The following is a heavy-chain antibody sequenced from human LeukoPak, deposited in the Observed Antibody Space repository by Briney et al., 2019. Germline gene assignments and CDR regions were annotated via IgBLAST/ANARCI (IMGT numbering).Heavy chain of an antibody. Sequence: GATLRLSCAASGFTFSTYAMSWVRQAPGRGLEWVSAISGSGGNTYYADSVKGRFTISRDNSKNTLYLQMNSLRAEDTAVYYCAKVRSGYWGSGSYWGQGTLVTVPS. CDR1: GFTFSTYA. CDR3: AKVRSGYWGSGSY. CDR2: ISGSGGNT. J-gene: IGHJ4*02. V-gene: IGHV3-23*01. D-gene: IGHD3-10*01.